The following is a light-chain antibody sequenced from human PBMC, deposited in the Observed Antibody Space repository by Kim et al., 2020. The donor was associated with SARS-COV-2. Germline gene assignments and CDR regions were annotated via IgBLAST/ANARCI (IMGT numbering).Light chain of an antibody. CDR1: SLRRFY. J-gene: IGLJ1*01. CDR2: AKN. V-gene: IGLV3-19*01. CDR3: SSRDSSGASYV. Sequence: SSELTQDPAVSVALGQTVRITCQGDSLRRFYASWYQQRPGQAPVVVIYAKNNRPSGIPDRFSSSSAGNTASLTITGAQAEDEADYYCSSRDSSGASYVFGSGTKVTVL.